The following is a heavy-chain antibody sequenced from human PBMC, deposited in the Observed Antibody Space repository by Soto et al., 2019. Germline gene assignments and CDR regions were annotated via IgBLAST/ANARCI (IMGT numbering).Heavy chain of an antibody. V-gene: IGHV3-23*01. CDR2: ISGSGGST. Sequence: PGGSLRLSCAASGFTFSSYAMSWVRQAPGKGLEWVSGISGSGGSTYYAGSVKGRFTISRDNSKNTLYLQMNSLRAEDTAVYYCAKAPLRLGFSYYYYGMDVWGQGTTVTVSS. D-gene: IGHD2-21*01. CDR1: GFTFSSYA. J-gene: IGHJ6*02. CDR3: AKAPLRLGFSYYYYGMDV.